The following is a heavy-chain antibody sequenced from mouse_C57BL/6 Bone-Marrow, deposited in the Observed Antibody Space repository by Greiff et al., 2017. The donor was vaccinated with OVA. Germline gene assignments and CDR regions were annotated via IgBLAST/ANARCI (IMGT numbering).Heavy chain of an antibody. CDR1: GFTFSSYA. CDR2: ISDGGSYT. CDR3: ARDRGWLLTLYYFDY. V-gene: IGHV5-4*01. D-gene: IGHD2-3*01. J-gene: IGHJ2*01. Sequence: EVKVVESGGGLVKPGGSLKLSCAASGFTFSSYAMSWVRQTPEKRLEWVATISDGGSYTYYPDNVKGRFTISRDNAKNNLYLQMSHLKSEDTAMYYCARDRGWLLTLYYFDYWGQGTTLTVSS.